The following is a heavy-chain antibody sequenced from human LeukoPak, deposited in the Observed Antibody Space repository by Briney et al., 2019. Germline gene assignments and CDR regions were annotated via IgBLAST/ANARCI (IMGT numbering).Heavy chain of an antibody. J-gene: IGHJ4*02. V-gene: IGHV3-33*01. D-gene: IGHD6-19*01. CDR1: GFTFSGHG. CDR3: ARYTTGWFLDY. Sequence: GGSLRLSCAASGFTFSGHGMHWVRQAPGKGLEWVAVIWYDGSNKYYADSVKGRFTVSRDNSENTLYLQMNSLRAEDTAVYYCARYTTGWFLDYWGPGTLVTVSS. CDR2: IWYDGSNK.